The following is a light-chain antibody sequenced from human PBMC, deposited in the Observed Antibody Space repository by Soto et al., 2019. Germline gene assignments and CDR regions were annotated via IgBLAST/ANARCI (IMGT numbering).Light chain of an antibody. J-gene: IGLJ1*01. CDR1: TSDVGGYNY. CDR2: EVT. CDR3: GSHTGSITYV. V-gene: IGLV2-14*01. Sequence: QSVLTQPASVSGSLGQSITISCTGTTSDVGGYNYVSWYQQHPGKAPILMIYEVTNRPSGVSNRFSGSKSGNTASLTISGLQVEDEAEYYCGSHTGSITYVFGNGTKLTVL.